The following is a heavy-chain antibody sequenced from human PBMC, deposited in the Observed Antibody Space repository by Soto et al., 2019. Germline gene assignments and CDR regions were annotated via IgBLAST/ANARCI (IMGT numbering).Heavy chain of an antibody. J-gene: IGHJ3*02. D-gene: IGHD5-18*01. V-gene: IGHV3-7*01. CDR2: IKQDGTEK. CDR3: ARGDTPMITGMDSFDI. Sequence: EVQLVESGGGLVQPGGSLRLSCADSGFTFSRYWMNWVRQAPGKGLEWVANIKQDGTEKNYVDSVKGRFTISRDNARNSLYLQMDSLRAEDTAVYFCARGDTPMITGMDSFDIWGQGTMVTVSS. CDR1: GFTFSRYW.